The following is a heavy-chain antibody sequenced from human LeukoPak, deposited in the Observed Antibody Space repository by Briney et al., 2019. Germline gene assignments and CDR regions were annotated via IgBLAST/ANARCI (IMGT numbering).Heavy chain of an antibody. CDR2: IYYSGST. D-gene: IGHD4-17*01. V-gene: IGHV4-59*01. CDR3: ARGYGDYWSFDY. J-gene: IGHJ4*02. CDR1: GGSISGYY. Sequence: SETVSLTCTVSGGSISGYYWSWIRQPPGKGLEWIGYIYYSGSTNYNPSLKSRVTISVDTSKNQFSLKLSSVTAADTAVYYCARGYGDYWSFDYWGQGTLVTVSS.